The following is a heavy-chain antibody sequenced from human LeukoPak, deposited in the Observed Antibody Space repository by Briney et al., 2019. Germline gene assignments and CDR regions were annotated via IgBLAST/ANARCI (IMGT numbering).Heavy chain of an antibody. D-gene: IGHD3-10*01. Sequence: RRGESLKISCKGSGYSFTSYWIGWVRQMPGKGLEWMGIIHPGDSDTRYSPSFQGQVTISADKSISTAYLQWSSLKASDTAMYYCARLVRGRMTSVYYYYMDVWGKGTTVTVSS. CDR2: IHPGDSDT. J-gene: IGHJ6*03. CDR3: ARLVRGRMTSVYYYYMDV. V-gene: IGHV5-51*01. CDR1: GYSFTSYW.